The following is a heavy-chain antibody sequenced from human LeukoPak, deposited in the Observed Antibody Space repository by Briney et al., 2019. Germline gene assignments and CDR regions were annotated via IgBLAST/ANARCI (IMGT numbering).Heavy chain of an antibody. CDR3: ASGEVGVRKYYYDPFHH. V-gene: IGHV3-53*01. Sequence: PGGSLRLSCAVSGFTVSSNYMSWVRQAPGKGLEWVSILYSAGATYYADSVRGRFTIARDNSKNTVFLQMNSLRAEDTAVYYCASGEVGVRKYYYDPFHHWGQGTLDTVSS. D-gene: IGHD3-10*01. CDR1: GFTVSSNY. J-gene: IGHJ4*02. CDR2: LYSAGAT.